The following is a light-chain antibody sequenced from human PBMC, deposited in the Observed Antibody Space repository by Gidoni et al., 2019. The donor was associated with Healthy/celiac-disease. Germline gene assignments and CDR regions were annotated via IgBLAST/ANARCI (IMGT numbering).Light chain of an antibody. J-gene: IGKJ3*01. CDR1: QSLLHSNGYNY. CDR3: MQALQTAIT. CDR2: LGS. Sequence: DIVITQSPLSLPVTPGEPASISCRSSQSLLHSNGYNYLDWYLQKPGQSPQLLIYLGSNRASGVPDRFSGSGSGTDFTLKISRVEAEDVGVYYCMQALQTAITFGPWTKVEIK. V-gene: IGKV2-28*01.